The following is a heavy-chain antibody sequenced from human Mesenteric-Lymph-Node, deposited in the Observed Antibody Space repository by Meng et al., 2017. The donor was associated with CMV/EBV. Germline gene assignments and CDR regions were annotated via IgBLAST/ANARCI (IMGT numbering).Heavy chain of an antibody. D-gene: IGHD2-2*02. CDR1: GFTYSSYA. V-gene: IGHV3-7*01. CDR3: ARELRGYCSSTSCYSPYYYYGMDV. CDR2: IKQDGSEK. J-gene: IGHJ6*02. Sequence: GESLKISCAASGFTYSSYAMTWVRQAPGKGLEWVANIKQDGSEKYYVDSVKGRFTISRDNAKNSLYLQMNSLRAEDTAVYYCARELRGYCSSTSCYSPYYYYGMDVWGQGTTVTVSS.